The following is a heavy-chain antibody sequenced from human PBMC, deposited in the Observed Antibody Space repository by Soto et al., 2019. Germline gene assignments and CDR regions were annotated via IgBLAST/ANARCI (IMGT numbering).Heavy chain of an antibody. D-gene: IGHD2-15*01. CDR2: IWYDGSNK. V-gene: IGHV3-33*01. CDR1: GFTFSSYG. J-gene: IGHJ6*02. Sequence: QVQLVESGGGVVQPGRSLRLSCAASGFTFSSYGMHWVRQAPGKGLEWVAVIWYDGSNKYYADSVKGRFTISRDNSKNTLYLQMNSLRAEDTAVYYCARGHPALYCSGGSCYSYYYGMDVWGQGTTVTVSS. CDR3: ARGHPALYCSGGSCYSYYYGMDV.